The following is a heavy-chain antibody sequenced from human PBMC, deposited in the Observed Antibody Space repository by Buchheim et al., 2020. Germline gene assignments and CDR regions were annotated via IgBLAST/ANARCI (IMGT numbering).Heavy chain of an antibody. D-gene: IGHD3-3*01. V-gene: IGHV3-23*01. J-gene: IGHJ5*02. CDR1: GFTFSSYA. CDR2: ISGSGGST. Sequence: EVQLLESGGGLVQPGGSLRLSCAASGFTFSSYAMSWVRQAPGKGLEWVSAISGSGGSTYYADSVKGRFTISSDNSKNTLYLQMNSLRAEDTAVYYCAKDQEVTYYDFWSGYLSHNWFDPWGQGTL. CDR3: AKDQEVTYYDFWSGYLSHNWFDP.